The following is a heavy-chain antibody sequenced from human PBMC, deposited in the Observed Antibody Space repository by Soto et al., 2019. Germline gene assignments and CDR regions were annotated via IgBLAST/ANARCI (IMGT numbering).Heavy chain of an antibody. V-gene: IGHV3-30*18. CDR2: VSYDGSNK. Sequence: QLVESGGGVVQPGRSLRLSCAASGFTFTSYGMHWVRQAPGKGLEWVAVVSYDGSNKYHADSVKGRFTISRDNSKNTRDLQMSSLRPEDTAVYYCAKVRRDYSLRYYFDHWGQGTLVTVSS. J-gene: IGHJ4*02. CDR1: GFTFTSYG. CDR3: AKVRRDYSLRYYFDH. D-gene: IGHD3-16*01.